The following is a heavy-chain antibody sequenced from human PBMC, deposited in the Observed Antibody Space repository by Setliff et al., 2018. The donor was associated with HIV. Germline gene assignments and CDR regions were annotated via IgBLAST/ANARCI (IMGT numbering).Heavy chain of an antibody. V-gene: IGHV4-59*01. CDR1: GGSIRSYY. J-gene: IGHJ5*02. Sequence: SETLSLPCTVSGGSIRSYYRSWIRQPPGKGLEWIGYIYYSGSTNYNPTLKSRVTISVDTSKNQFSLKLSSVTAADTAVYYCARGVVVAATRWFDPWGQGTLVTVSS. CDR2: IYYSGST. CDR3: ARGVVVAATRWFDP. D-gene: IGHD2-15*01.